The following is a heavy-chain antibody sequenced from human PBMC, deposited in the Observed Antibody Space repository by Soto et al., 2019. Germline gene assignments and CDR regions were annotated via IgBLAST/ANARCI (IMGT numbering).Heavy chain of an antibody. CDR1: GFTFSSYS. Sequence: AGGSLRLSCAASGFTFSSYSMNWVRQAPGKGLEWVSYISSSSSTIYYADSVKGRFTISRDNAKNSLYLQMNSLRDEDTAVYYCAGGGGSQPYYYYYGMDVWGQGTTVTVSS. J-gene: IGHJ6*02. CDR2: ISSSSSTI. D-gene: IGHD3-16*01. CDR3: AGGGGSQPYYYYYGMDV. V-gene: IGHV3-48*02.